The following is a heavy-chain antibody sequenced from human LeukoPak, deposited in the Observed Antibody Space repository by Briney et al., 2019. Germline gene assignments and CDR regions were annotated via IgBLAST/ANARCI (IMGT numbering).Heavy chain of an antibody. V-gene: IGHV3-30*02. CDR1: GFTFSSYG. Sequence: QTGGSLRLSCAASGFTFSSYGMHWVRQAPGKGLEWVAFIRYDGSNKYYADSVKGRFTISRDNSKNTLYLQMNSLRAEDTAVYYCAKPPPSGSDWYFDLWGRGTLVTVSS. CDR2: IRYDGSNK. CDR3: AKPPPSGSDWYFDL. D-gene: IGHD5-12*01. J-gene: IGHJ2*01.